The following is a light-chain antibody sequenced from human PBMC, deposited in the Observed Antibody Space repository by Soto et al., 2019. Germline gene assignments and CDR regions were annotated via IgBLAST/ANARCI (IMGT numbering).Light chain of an antibody. J-gene: IGKJ1*01. CDR3: QQSSSTPRT. V-gene: IGKV1-39*01. CDR1: QTINTY. CDR2: AAS. Sequence: DIQMTQSPSSLSASVGDRVTISCRASQTINTYVNWYLQKPGKAPKLLIYAASSLHSGVPSRFSGSGSGTYFTLTISSLQPEDFATYYCQQSSSTPRTFGQGTKVEIK.